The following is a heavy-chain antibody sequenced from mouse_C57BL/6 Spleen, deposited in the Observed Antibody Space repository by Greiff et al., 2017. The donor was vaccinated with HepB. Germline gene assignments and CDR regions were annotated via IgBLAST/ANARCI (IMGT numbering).Heavy chain of an antibody. D-gene: IGHD3-2*02. CDR3: ARQLRLPYYAMDY. Sequence: QVQLKQPGAELVKPGASVKMSCKASGYTFTSYWITWVKQRPGQGLEWIGDIYPGSGSTNYNEKFKSKATLTVDTSSSTAYMQLSSLTSEDSAVYYCARQLRLPYYAMDYWGQGTSVTVSS. CDR1: GYTFTSYW. CDR2: IYPGSGST. J-gene: IGHJ4*01. V-gene: IGHV1-55*01.